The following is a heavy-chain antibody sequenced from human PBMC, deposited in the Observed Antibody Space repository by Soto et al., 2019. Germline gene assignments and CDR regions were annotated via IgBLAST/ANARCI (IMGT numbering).Heavy chain of an antibody. CDR1: GFTFSNAW. CDR3: TTGIARARSGSVPY. CDR2: IKSKTDGGTT. J-gene: IGHJ4*02. D-gene: IGHD6-13*01. Sequence: EVQLVESGGGLVEPGGSLRLSCAASGFTFSNAWMNWVRQAPGKGLEWVGRIKSKTDGGTTDYAAPVKGRFTVSRDDSINTLYLQMNSLKTEDTAVYYCTTGIARARSGSVPYWGQGTLVTVSS. V-gene: IGHV3-15*07.